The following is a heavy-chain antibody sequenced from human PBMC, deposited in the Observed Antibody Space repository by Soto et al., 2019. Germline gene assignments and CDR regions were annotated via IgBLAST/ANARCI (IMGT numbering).Heavy chain of an antibody. CDR3: AKEQRLHTYYYYGMDV. CDR2: ISYDGSNK. J-gene: IGHJ6*02. Sequence: GGSLRLSCAASGFTFSSYGMHWVRQAPGKGLEWVAVISYDGSNKYYADSVKGRFTISRDNSKNTLYLQMNSLRAEDTAVYYCAKEQRLHTYYYYGMDVWGQGTTVTVSS. D-gene: IGHD3-16*01. CDR1: GFTFSSYG. V-gene: IGHV3-30*18.